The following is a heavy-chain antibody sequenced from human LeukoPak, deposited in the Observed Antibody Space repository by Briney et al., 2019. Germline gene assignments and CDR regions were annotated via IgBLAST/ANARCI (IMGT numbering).Heavy chain of an antibody. CDR3: ARVGVSSSWYFFDY. CDR1: GDTFSSYA. Sequence: AVKVSCKASGDTFSSYAISWVRQAPGQGLEWMGGIIPIFGTANYAQKFQGRVTITTDESTSTAYMELSSLRSEDTAVYYCARVGVSSSWYFFDYWGQGTLVTVS. V-gene: IGHV1-69*05. J-gene: IGHJ4*02. CDR2: IIPIFGTA. D-gene: IGHD6-13*01.